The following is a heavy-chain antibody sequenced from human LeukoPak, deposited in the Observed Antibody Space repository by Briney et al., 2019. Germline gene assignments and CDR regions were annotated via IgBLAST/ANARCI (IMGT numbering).Heavy chain of an antibody. V-gene: IGHV1-8*01. CDR2: MNPNSGNT. D-gene: IGHD3-10*01. CDR1: GYSFSTFD. J-gene: IGHJ6*02. CDR3: AKDLLWFGESQKNYGMDV. Sequence: ASVKVSCKTSGYSFSTFDTNWVRQATGQGLEWMGWMNPNSGNTNYEQKFQGRLTMTRDTSISTAYMELSSLRSEDTAVYYCAKDLLWFGESQKNYGMDVWGQGPRSPSP.